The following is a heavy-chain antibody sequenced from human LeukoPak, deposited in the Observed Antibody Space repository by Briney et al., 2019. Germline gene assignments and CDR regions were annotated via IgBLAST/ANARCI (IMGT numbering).Heavy chain of an antibody. CDR1: GYTFTGYY. Sequence: ASVKVSCKASGYTFTGYYMHWVRQAPGQGLEWMGRINPNSGGTNYAQKFQGRVTMTRDTSISTAYMELSRLRSDDTAVYYCAGEIAAAGNGGGYYYYGMDVWGQGTTVTVSS. CDR2: INPNSGGT. V-gene: IGHV1-2*06. D-gene: IGHD6-13*01. J-gene: IGHJ6*02. CDR3: AGEIAAAGNGGGYYYYGMDV.